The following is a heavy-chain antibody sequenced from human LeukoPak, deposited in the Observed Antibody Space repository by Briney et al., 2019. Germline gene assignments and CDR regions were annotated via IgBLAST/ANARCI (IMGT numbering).Heavy chain of an antibody. V-gene: IGHV1-69*05. Sequence: SVKVSCKASGGTFSSYAIRWVRQAPGQGLEWMGGIIPIFGTANYAQKFQGSVTITTDESTSTAYMELSSLRSEDTAVYYCARDVRVGGYYDSSGYYFNWFDPWGQGTLVTVSS. CDR2: IIPIFGTA. D-gene: IGHD3-22*01. CDR1: GGTFSSYA. CDR3: ARDVRVGGYYDSSGYYFNWFDP. J-gene: IGHJ5*02.